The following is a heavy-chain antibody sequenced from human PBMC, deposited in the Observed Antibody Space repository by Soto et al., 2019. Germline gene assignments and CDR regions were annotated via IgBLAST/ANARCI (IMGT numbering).Heavy chain of an antibody. CDR1: GYTFTTYD. Sequence: VKVSYKASGYTFTTYDISWVRQATGQGLEWMGWMNPYSGNTGYAQKFQGRVTVTRNTSISTVYMELSGLRAEDTAVYYCAKGIAARPEDYFDYWGQGTLVTVSS. V-gene: IGHV1-8*01. CDR2: MNPYSGNT. J-gene: IGHJ4*02. CDR3: AKGIAARPEDYFDY. D-gene: IGHD6-6*01.